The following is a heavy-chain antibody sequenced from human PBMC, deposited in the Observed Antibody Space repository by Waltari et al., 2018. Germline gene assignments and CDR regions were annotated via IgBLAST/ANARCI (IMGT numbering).Heavy chain of an antibody. CDR2: ISYDGSNK. D-gene: IGHD2-2*01. CDR1: GCSFSSYA. CDR3: AREVAVPNYYYYYMDV. V-gene: IGHV3-30*01. J-gene: IGHJ6*03. Sequence: QVQLVESGGGVVQPGRSLRLSCAASGCSFSSYAMHRVRQAPGKGLEWVAVISYDGSNKYYADSVKGRFTISRDNSKNTLYLQMNSLRAEDTAVYYCAREVAVPNYYYYYMDVWGKGTTVTVSS.